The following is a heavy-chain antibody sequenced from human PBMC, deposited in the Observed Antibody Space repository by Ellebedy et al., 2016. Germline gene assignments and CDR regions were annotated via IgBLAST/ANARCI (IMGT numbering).Heavy chain of an antibody. CDR2: IYSGGST. V-gene: IGHV3-53*01. Sequence: GESLKISCAASGFTVSSNYMSWVRQAPGKGLEWVSVIYSGGSTYYADSVKGRFTISRDNSKNTLYLQMNSLRAEDTAVYYCAREVRGSGWTAFDYWGQGTLVTVSS. CDR1: GFTVSSNY. J-gene: IGHJ4*02. CDR3: AREVRGSGWTAFDY. D-gene: IGHD6-19*01.